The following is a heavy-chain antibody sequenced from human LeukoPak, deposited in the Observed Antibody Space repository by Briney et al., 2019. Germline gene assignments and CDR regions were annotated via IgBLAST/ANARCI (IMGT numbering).Heavy chain of an antibody. CDR2: INHSGST. CDR3: AREYPKGGSYRFDP. V-gene: IGHV4-34*01. J-gene: IGHJ5*02. CDR1: GGSFSGYY. Sequence: SETLSLTCAVYGGSFSGYYWSWLRQPPGKGLEWIGEINHSGSTNYNPSLKSRVTISVDTSKNQFSLKLSSVTAADTAVYYCAREYPKGGSYRFDPWGQGTLVTVSS. D-gene: IGHD1-26*01.